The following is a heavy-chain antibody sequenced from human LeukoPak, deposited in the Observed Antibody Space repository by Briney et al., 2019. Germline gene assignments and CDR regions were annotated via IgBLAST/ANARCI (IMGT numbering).Heavy chain of an antibody. Sequence: ASVKVSCKASGGTFSSYAISWVRQAPGQGLEWMGIINPSGGSTSYAQKFQGRVTMTRDTSTSTVYMEISSLRSEDTAVYSCARGRLAVAGNAAILGYWGQGTLVTVSS. CDR3: ARGRLAVAGNAAILGY. J-gene: IGHJ4*02. D-gene: IGHD6-19*01. V-gene: IGHV1-46*01. CDR1: GGTFSSYA. CDR2: INPSGGST.